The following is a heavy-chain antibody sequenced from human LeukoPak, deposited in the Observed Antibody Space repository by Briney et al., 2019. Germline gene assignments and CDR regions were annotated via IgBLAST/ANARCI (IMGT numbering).Heavy chain of an antibody. CDR3: ARARSSSGGFDY. Sequence: GGCLRLSCAASGFTVSSNYMSWVRQAPGKGLEWVSVIYSGGSTYYADSVKGRFTISRDNSKNTLYLQMNSLRAEDTAVYYCARARSSSGGFDYWGQGTLVTVSS. V-gene: IGHV3-66*02. J-gene: IGHJ4*02. CDR2: IYSGGST. CDR1: GFTVSSNY. D-gene: IGHD6-6*01.